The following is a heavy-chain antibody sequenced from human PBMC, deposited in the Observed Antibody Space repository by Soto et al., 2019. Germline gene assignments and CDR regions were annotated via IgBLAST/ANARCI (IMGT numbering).Heavy chain of an antibody. D-gene: IGHD3-3*01. CDR1: GYTFTSYA. CDR3: ARDRLTIFGVVPYYYYGMDV. V-gene: IGHV1-3*01. CDR2: INAGNGNT. Sequence: ASVKVSCKASGYTFTSYARHWVRQAPGQRLEWMGWINAGNGNTKYSQKFQGRVTITRDTSASTAYMELSSLRSEDTAVYYCARDRLTIFGVVPYYYYGMDVWGQGTTVTVSS. J-gene: IGHJ6*02.